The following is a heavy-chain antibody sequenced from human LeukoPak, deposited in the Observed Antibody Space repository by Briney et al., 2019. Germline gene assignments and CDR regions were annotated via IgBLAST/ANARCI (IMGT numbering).Heavy chain of an antibody. D-gene: IGHD1-26*01. J-gene: IGHJ6*02. Sequence: GGSLRLSCTASGFTFTDYYMTWIRRAPGKGLEWVSYISGVASDIFYADSVKGRFTISRDNAKNSVYLQMNSLRAEDTAVYYCARGGAHGMDVWGQGTTVTVSS. CDR2: ISGVASDI. CDR1: GFTFTDYY. CDR3: ARGGAHGMDV. V-gene: IGHV3-11*01.